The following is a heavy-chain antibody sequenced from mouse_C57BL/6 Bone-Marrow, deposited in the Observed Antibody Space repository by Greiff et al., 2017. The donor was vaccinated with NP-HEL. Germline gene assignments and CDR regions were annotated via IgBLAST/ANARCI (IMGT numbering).Heavy chain of an antibody. CDR1: GYSFTDYN. Sequence: VQLKESGPELVKPGASVKISCKASGYSFTDYNMNWVKQSNGKSLEWIGVINPNYGTTSYNQKFKGKATLTVDQSSSTAYMQLNSLTSEDSAVYYCARPYYYGGAWFAYWGQGTLVTVSA. V-gene: IGHV1-39*01. CDR2: INPNYGTT. J-gene: IGHJ3*01. D-gene: IGHD1-1*01. CDR3: ARPYYYGGAWFAY.